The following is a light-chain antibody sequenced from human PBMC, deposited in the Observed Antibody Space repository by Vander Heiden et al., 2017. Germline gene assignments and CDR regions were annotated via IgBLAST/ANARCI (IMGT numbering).Light chain of an antibody. J-gene: IGLJ2*01. Sequence: QSALTQPAPVSRSPGQSITISCIVTRSETGYNYVSWYQQHPGKAPKLMIYDVSERPSGVSNRFSGSQSGKTASLTISGLQAEDEADYYCCSSRSNSIVVFGGGTKLTVL. CDR3: CSSRSNSIVV. V-gene: IGLV2-14*03. CDR2: DVS. CDR1: RSETGYNY.